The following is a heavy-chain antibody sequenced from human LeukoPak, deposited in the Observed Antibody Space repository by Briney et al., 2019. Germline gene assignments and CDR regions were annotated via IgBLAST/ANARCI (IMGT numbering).Heavy chain of an antibody. CDR2: ISTKYI. J-gene: IGHJ4*02. CDR3: ARDYGSLGDY. D-gene: IGHD1-26*01. V-gene: IGHV3-21*01. Sequence: GGSLRLSCTASGFTFSLYSINWVRQAPGKGLEWVSSISTKYIYYSDSVKGRFTISRDNAKNSVSLQMNSLRADDTAVYYCARDYGSLGDYWGQGILVTVSS. CDR1: GFTFSLYS.